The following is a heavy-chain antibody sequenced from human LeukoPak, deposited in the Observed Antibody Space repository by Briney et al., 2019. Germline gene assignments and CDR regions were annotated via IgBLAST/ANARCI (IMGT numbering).Heavy chain of an antibody. Sequence: SETLSLTCSVSGDSITGYYWGWIRQPPGKGLEWIGNIYYTGNTYYNSSLKSRVTISLDTSRNKFSLRLSFMTAADTAVYFCARQIVGDTYFDFWGQGTLVTVSS. CDR3: ARQIVGDTYFDF. V-gene: IGHV4-39*01. CDR1: GDSITGYY. CDR2: IYYTGNT. J-gene: IGHJ4*02. D-gene: IGHD3-3*01.